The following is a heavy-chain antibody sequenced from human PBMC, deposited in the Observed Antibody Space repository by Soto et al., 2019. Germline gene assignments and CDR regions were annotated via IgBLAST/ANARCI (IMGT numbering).Heavy chain of an antibody. D-gene: IGHD5-12*01. Sequence: TLSLTCAVYGGSFSGYYWSWIRQPPGKGLEWIGEINHSGSTNYNPSLKSRVTISVDTSKNQFSLKLSSVTAADTAVYYCARGWSVVATPVWGQGTLVTVSS. CDR1: GGSFSGYY. CDR3: ARGWSVVATPV. V-gene: IGHV4-34*01. CDR2: INHSGST. J-gene: IGHJ4*02.